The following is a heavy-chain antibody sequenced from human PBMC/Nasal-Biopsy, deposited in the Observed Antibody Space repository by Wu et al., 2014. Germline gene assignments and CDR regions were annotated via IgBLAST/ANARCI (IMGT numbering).Heavy chain of an antibody. J-gene: IGHJ3*02. CDR2: IYTGGTT. V-gene: IGHV3-53*01. CDR1: GFTVSSNY. CDR3: SRHCTNGVSNPDAPFDI. D-gene: IGHD2-8*01. Sequence: LRLSCAASGFTVSSNYMSWVRQAPGKGLEWVSVIYTGGTTYYADSVKGRFTISRDSSKNTLYLQMSSLRADDTAVYYCSRHCTNGVSNPDAPFDIWGQGTMVTVSS.